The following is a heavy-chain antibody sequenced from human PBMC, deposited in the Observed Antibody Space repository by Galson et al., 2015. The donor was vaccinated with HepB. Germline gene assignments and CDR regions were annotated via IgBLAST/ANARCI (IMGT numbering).Heavy chain of an antibody. V-gene: IGHV5-10-1*01. Sequence: KVSCKASGYTFTSYGISWVRQMPGKGLEWMGRIDPSDSYHNYSPSFQGHVTISADKSISTAYLQWSSLKASDTAMYYCARGTNWFDPWGQGTLVTVSS. CDR1: GYTFTSYG. CDR3: ARGTNWFDP. J-gene: IGHJ5*02. CDR2: IDPSDSYH.